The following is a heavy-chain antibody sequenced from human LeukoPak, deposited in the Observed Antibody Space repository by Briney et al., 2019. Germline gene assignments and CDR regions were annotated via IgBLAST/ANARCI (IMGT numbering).Heavy chain of an antibody. CDR1: GFTVRSNY. V-gene: IGHV3-53*01. D-gene: IGHD6-19*01. CDR3: ARDHSSGWYQN. Sequence: GGSLRLSCAASGFTVRSNYMSWLRQAPGKGLEWVSVIYSGGSTYYADSVKGRFTISRDNSKNTLYLQMNSLRAEDTAVYYCARDHSSGWYQNWGQGTLVTVSS. J-gene: IGHJ4*02. CDR2: IYSGGST.